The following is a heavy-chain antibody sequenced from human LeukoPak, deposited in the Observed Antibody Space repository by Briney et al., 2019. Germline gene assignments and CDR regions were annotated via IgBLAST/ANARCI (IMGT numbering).Heavy chain of an antibody. CDR1: GFTFSSYS. D-gene: IGHD3-10*01. J-gene: IGHJ4*02. V-gene: IGHV3-21*01. CDR2: ISSSSSYI. Sequence: GGSLRLSCAASGFTFSSYSMSWVRQAPGKGLEWVSSISSSSSYIYYADSVEGRFTISRDNAKNSLYLQMNSLRAEDTALYYCARDSTTLGESYDYWGQGTLVTVSS. CDR3: ARDSTTLGESYDY.